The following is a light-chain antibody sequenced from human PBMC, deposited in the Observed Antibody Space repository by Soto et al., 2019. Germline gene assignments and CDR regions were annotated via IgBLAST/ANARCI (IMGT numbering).Light chain of an antibody. CDR2: EVS. CDR3: TSRAGGNNRV. V-gene: IGLV2-8*01. J-gene: IGLJ3*02. CDR1: SSDVGGYNY. Sequence: QSALTQPASVSGSPGQSITISCTGTSSDVGGYNYVSWYQQHPGNAPKLMIYEVSKRPSGVPDRCAGSKSCNTASLTVSGLQAEDEADHDCTSRAGGNNRVFVGGNKLNVL.